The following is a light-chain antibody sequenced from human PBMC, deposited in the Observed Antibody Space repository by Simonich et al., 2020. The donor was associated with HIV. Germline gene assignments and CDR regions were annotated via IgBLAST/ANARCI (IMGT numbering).Light chain of an antibody. V-gene: IGLV2-14*01. CDR1: SSDVGAYNH. CDR3: NSYSGSTTLDV. CDR2: DVT. Sequence: QSALTQPASVSGSPGQSIAISCTGSSSDVGAYNHVSWFQQHPVKVTKLIIYDVTNRPSGVYNRFSGSKSGTTASLTISGLQSDDEADYYCNSYSGSTTLDVFGTGTTVTVL. J-gene: IGLJ1*01.